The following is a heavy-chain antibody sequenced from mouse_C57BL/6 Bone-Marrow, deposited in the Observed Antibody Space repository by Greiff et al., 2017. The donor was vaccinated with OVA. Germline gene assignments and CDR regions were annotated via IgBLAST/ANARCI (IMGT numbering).Heavy chain of an antibody. Sequence: QVQLQQSGAELARPGASVKLSCKASGYTFTSYGISWVKQRTGQGLEWIGEIYPRSGNTYYNEKFKGKATLTADKSSSTAYMELRSLTSEDSAVYLCARVYCCSSYCDHGGQGTTLTVSS. CDR2: IYPRSGNT. CDR1: GYTFTSYG. CDR3: ARVYCCSSYCDH. V-gene: IGHV1-81*01. D-gene: IGHD1-1*01. J-gene: IGHJ2*01.